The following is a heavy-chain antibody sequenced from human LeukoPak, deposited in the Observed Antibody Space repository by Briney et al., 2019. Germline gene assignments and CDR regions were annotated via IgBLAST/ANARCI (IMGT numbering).Heavy chain of an antibody. CDR3: AKDLSYSSSWFTS. J-gene: IGHJ5*01. V-gene: IGHV3-9*01. D-gene: IGHD6-13*01. CDR2: ISWNSGSI. Sequence: GGSLRLSCAASGFTFDDYAMHWVRQAPGKGLEWVSGISWNSGSIGYADSVKGRFTISRDNAKNSLYLQMNGLRAEDTALYYCAKDLSYSSSWFTSWGQGTLVTVSS. CDR1: GFTFDDYA.